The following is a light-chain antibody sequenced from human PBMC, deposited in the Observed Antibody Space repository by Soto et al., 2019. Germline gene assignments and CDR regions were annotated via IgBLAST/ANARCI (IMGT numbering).Light chain of an antibody. V-gene: IGKV1-12*01. CDR3: HQAHSFPFT. CDR2: DAS. CDR1: QDISSS. Sequence: DIQMTQSPSAVSASVGDRVTITCRASQDISSSLAWYQQKPGKAPKLLISDASRLQSEVPSTFSGSGSGTDFSLTISSLQPEDFATYYCHQAHSFPFTFGPGTKVEIK. J-gene: IGKJ3*01.